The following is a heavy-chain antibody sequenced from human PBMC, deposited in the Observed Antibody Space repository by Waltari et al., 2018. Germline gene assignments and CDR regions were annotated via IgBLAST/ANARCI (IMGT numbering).Heavy chain of an antibody. V-gene: IGHV3-74*01. CDR3: ATGAMSAYEI. CDR2: IINDETTT. Sequence: EVQLVESGGGLVQPGGSLRLTCAASCFAFSNYWMHWFGQAPGQELVWVSRIINDETTTIYADSVKGRFTISRDNAKNTLYLQMNSLRDDDTAVYYCATGAMSAYEIWGQGTMVTVSS. J-gene: IGHJ3*02. D-gene: IGHD1-26*01. CDR1: CFAFSNYW.